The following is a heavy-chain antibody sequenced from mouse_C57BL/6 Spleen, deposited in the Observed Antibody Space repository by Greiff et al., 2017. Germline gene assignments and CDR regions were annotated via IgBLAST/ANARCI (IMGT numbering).Heavy chain of an antibody. Sequence: EVMLVESGGGLVQPGGSLSLSCAASGFTFTDYYMSWVRQPPGKALEWLGFIRNKANGYTTEYSASVKGRFTISRDNSQSILYLQMNALRAEDSATYYCARSTYDWFAYWGQGTLVTVSA. CDR2: IRNKANGYTT. J-gene: IGHJ3*01. D-gene: IGHD2-12*01. CDR1: GFTFTDYY. CDR3: ARSTYDWFAY. V-gene: IGHV7-3*01.